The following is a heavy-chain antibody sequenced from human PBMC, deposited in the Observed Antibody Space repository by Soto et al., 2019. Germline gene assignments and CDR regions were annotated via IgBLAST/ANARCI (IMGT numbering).Heavy chain of an antibody. J-gene: IGHJ6*02. Sequence: QVQLAQSGAEVKKPGASVRVSCTASGYTFSNYVISWVRQAPGQGLEWMGWISGYNANTNYAQKLQGRVTMTADTSTNTAYMELRSLRSDDTAVYYCARGDGMDVWGQGTTVTVSS. D-gene: IGHD3-16*01. CDR2: ISGYNANT. CDR3: ARGDGMDV. CDR1: GYTFSNYV. V-gene: IGHV1-18*01.